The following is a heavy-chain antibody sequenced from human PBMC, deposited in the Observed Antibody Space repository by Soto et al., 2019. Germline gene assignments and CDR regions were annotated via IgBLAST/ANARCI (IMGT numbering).Heavy chain of an antibody. D-gene: IGHD3-22*01. V-gene: IGHV3-23*01. CDR2: ISRYGDIT. CDR1: GFTFNIYA. J-gene: IGHJ4*02. CDR3: AKDRYLDHDSRGYLFDN. Sequence: GGSLRLSCAASGFTFNIYAMTWVSQAPGKRLEWVSAISRYGDITYYADSVEGRFSISRDNSKNTLYLQMNSLRAEDTAVYYCAKDRYLDHDSRGYLFDNWGQGTLVTVSS.